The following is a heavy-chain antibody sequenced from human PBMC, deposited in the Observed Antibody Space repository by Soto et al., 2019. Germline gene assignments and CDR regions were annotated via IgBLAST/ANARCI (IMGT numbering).Heavy chain of an antibody. CDR1: GASISGFY. V-gene: IGHV4-4*07. CDR2: IYATGTT. CDR3: VRDGTKTLRDWFDP. D-gene: IGHD1-1*01. Sequence: SETLSIACTVSGASISGFYWSWIRKSAGKGLEWIGRIYATGTTDYNPSLKSRVMMSVDTSKKQFSLKLRSVTAADTAVYYCVRDGTKTLRDWFDPWGQGISVTVSS. J-gene: IGHJ5*02.